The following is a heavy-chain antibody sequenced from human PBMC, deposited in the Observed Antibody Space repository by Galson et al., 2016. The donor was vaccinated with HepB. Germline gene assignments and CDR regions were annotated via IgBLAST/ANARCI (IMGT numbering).Heavy chain of an antibody. CDR1: GFTFNNYA. D-gene: IGHD3-10*01. J-gene: IGHJ4*02. V-gene: IGHV3-30-3*01. CDR3: AKWAGTATILLWSGPFDD. CDR2: IPYDGSSK. Sequence: SLRLSCAASGFTFNNYAIHWVRQAPGKGLEWVAIIPYDGSSKDYADSVKGRFTISRDNSKNTVFLQMNSLRPEDTAIYYCAKWAGTATILLWSGPFDDWGQGTLVTVSS.